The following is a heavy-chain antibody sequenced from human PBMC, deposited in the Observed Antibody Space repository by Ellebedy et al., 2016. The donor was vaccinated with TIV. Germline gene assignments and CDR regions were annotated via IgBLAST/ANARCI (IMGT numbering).Heavy chain of an antibody. D-gene: IGHD2-2*01. Sequence: GESLKISXAASGFTFSSYAMSWVRQAPGKGLEWVSAISGSGGSTYYADSVKGRFTISRDNSKNTLYLQMNSLRAEDTAVYYCANDIVVVPAAISDAFDIWGQGTMVTVSS. V-gene: IGHV3-23*01. CDR2: ISGSGGST. CDR3: ANDIVVVPAAISDAFDI. J-gene: IGHJ3*02. CDR1: GFTFSSYA.